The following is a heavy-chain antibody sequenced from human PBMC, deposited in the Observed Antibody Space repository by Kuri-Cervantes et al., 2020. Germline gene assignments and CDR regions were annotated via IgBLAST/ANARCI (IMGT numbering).Heavy chain of an antibody. CDR2: IYYSGST. J-gene: IGHJ4*02. V-gene: IGHV4-61*01. CDR1: GGSVSSGSYY. Sequence: SETLSLTCTVSGGSVSSGSYYWSWIRRPPGKGLEWIGYIYYSGSTNYNPSLKSRVTISADTSKNQFSLKLSSVTAADTAVYYCARANYDIWSGYSDGFDYWGQGTLVTVSS. CDR3: ARANYDIWSGYSDGFDY. D-gene: IGHD3-3*01.